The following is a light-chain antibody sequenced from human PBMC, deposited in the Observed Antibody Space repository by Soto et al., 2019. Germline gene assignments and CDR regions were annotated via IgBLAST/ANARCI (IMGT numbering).Light chain of an antibody. Sequence: DIQMTQSPSSLSASVGDRVTITCRASQSISSYLNWYQQKPGKAPKLLIYAASSLQSGVPSRFSGSGSGTDFTLTISSLQPEDFATYYCQQSYXTPSITFGQGTRLEIK. V-gene: IGKV1-39*01. J-gene: IGKJ5*01. CDR3: QQSYXTPSIT. CDR2: AAS. CDR1: QSISSY.